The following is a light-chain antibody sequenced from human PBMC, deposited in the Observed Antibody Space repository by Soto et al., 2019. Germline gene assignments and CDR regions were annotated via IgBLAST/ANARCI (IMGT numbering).Light chain of an antibody. Sequence: QSVLTQPASVSGSPGQSITISCTGTRSDVGRYNYVSWYQQHPGKAPKLLIYEVIKRSSGVPDRFSGSKSGNTASLTVSGLQADDEADYYCSSYGGNNNVVFGGGTKLTV. CDR1: RSDVGRYNY. V-gene: IGLV2-8*01. CDR2: EVI. J-gene: IGLJ3*02. CDR3: SSYGGNNNVV.